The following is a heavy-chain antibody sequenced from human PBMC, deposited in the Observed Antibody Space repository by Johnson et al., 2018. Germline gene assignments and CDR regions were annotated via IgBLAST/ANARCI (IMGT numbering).Heavy chain of an antibody. V-gene: IGHV3-43D*03. Sequence: VQLVQSGGVVVQPGGSLRLSCAASGFTFDDYAMHWVRQAPGKGLEWVSLISWDGGSTYYADSVKGRFTISRDNSKNSLYLQMNSLRAEDTAVYYCARVDGYCSSTSCNYYYYMDVWGKGTTVTVSS. D-gene: IGHD2-2*01. CDR1: GFTFDDYA. CDR2: ISWDGGST. J-gene: IGHJ6*03. CDR3: ARVDGYCSSTSCNYYYYMDV.